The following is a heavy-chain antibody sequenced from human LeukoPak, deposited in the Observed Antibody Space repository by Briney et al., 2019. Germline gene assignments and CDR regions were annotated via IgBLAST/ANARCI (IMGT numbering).Heavy chain of an antibody. Sequence: GRSLRLSCAASGFTFSSYGMHWVRQAPGKGLEWVAVISYDGSNKYYADSVKGRFTISRDNSKNTLYLQMNSLRAEDTAVYYCAKDSRRYDFWSGYSGYFDYWGQGTLVTVSS. V-gene: IGHV3-30*18. CDR1: GFTFSSYG. CDR3: AKDSRRYDFWSGYSGYFDY. D-gene: IGHD3-3*01. J-gene: IGHJ4*02. CDR2: ISYDGSNK.